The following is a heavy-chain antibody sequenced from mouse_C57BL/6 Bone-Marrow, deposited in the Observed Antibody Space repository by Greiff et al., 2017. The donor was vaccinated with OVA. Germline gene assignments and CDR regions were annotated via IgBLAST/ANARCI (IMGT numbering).Heavy chain of an antibody. CDR2: IETANGNT. D-gene: IGHD2-4*01. CDR1: GFYIKNTY. J-gene: IGHJ1*03. V-gene: IGHV14-3*01. Sequence: VQLQQSVAELVRPGASVSLSCSVSGFYIKNTYLHWVKQRPEQGREWIGRIETANGNTKYDPKFQGKATITADTSSNTTFLQLRSLTSEDTAIYYCAPIYYDSPVWGTGTTVTVSS. CDR3: APIYYDSPV.